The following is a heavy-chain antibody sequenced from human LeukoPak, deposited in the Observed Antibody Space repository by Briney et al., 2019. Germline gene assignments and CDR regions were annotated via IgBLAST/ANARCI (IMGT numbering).Heavy chain of an antibody. CDR1: GFTFSSYA. CDR2: ISGSGGST. Sequence: GGSLRLSCAASGFTFSSYAMSWVRQAPGKGLEWVSAISGSGGSTYYADSVKGRFTISRDNSKNTLYLQMNSLRAEDTAVYYRAKDAPTVRGYYGSGSYYWPYFDYWGQGTLVTVSS. D-gene: IGHD3-10*01. CDR3: AKDAPTVRGYYGSGSYYWPYFDY. J-gene: IGHJ4*02. V-gene: IGHV3-23*01.